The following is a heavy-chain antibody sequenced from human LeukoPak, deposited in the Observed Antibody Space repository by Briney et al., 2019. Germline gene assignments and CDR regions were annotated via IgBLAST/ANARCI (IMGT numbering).Heavy chain of an antibody. Sequence: RPSETLSLTCAVYGGSFSGYYWSWIRQPPGKGLEWIGEINHSGSTNYNPSLKSRVTISVDTSKNQFSLKLSSVTAADTAVYYCAKDLWGTMIELLDAFDIWGQGTMVTVSS. J-gene: IGHJ3*02. D-gene: IGHD3-22*01. V-gene: IGHV4-34*01. CDR1: GGSFSGYY. CDR2: INHSGST. CDR3: AKDLWGTMIELLDAFDI.